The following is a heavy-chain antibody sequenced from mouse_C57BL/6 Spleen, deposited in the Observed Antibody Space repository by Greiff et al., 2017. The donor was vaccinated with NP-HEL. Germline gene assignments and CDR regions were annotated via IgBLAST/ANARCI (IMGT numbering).Heavy chain of an antibody. V-gene: IGHV5-4*01. Sequence: EVQGVESGGGLVKPGGSLKLSCAASGFTFSSYAMSWVRQTPEKRLEWVATISDGGSYTYYPDNVKGRFTISRDNAKNNLYLQMSHLKSEDTAMYYCARDRYYGSHYYAMDYWGQGTSVTVSS. CDR3: ARDRYYGSHYYAMDY. J-gene: IGHJ4*01. CDR1: GFTFSSYA. CDR2: ISDGGSYT. D-gene: IGHD1-1*01.